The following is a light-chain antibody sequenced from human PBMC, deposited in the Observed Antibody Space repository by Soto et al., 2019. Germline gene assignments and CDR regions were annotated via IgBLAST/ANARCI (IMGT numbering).Light chain of an antibody. CDR3: QQYGSSGP. Sequence: EVGLSQSAGTLSLYPGERATLSCRASQSVSNNYLAWYQQKPGQAPRLLIYGASNRATGIPDRFSGSGSGTDFTLTISRLEPEDFAVYYCQQYGSSGPFGQGSK. J-gene: IGKJ1*01. V-gene: IGKV3-20*01. CDR1: QSVSNNY. CDR2: GAS.